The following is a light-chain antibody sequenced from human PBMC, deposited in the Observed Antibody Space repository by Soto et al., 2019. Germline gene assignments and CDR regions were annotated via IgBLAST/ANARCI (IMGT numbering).Light chain of an antibody. J-gene: IGLJ1*01. CDR2: EVN. CDR3: SSSAGSSNV. CDR1: RSDVGGYNY. Sequence: QSVLTQPPSAPGSPGQSAAIPSLGPRSDVGGYNYVSWYQQHPGKAPKLMIYEVNKRPSGVPDRFSGSKSGNTASLTVSGLQAEDEAYYYCSSSAGSSNVFGTGTKVTVL. V-gene: IGLV2-8*01.